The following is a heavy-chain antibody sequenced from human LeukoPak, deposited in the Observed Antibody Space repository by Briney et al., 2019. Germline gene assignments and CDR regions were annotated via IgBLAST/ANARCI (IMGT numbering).Heavy chain of an antibody. CDR1: GGSISSYY. CDR3: ARDIGSSGLDNWFDP. V-gene: IGHV4-59*01. Sequence: PSGTLSLTCTVSGGSISSYYWSWIRQPPGKGLEWIGYIYYSGSTNYNPSLKSRVTISVDTSKNQFSLKLSSVTAADTAVYYCARDIGSSGLDNWFDPWGQGTLVTVSS. D-gene: IGHD3-22*01. J-gene: IGHJ5*02. CDR2: IYYSGST.